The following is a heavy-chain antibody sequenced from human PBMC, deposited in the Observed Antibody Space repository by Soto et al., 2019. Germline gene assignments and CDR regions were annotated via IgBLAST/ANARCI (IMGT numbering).Heavy chain of an antibody. J-gene: IGHJ6*03. CDR1: GYTLTRYD. D-gene: IGHD6-6*01. CDR3: ARLSEESSSSNYYDFYMDV. V-gene: IGHV1-8*01. CDR2: MNPQTGNT. Sequence: QVQLVQSGSEGKEPGASMKISCQASGYTLTRYDITWVRQATGQGLEWMGWMNPQTGNTAYAEKFQGRVTMTRSASINTAYMELSGLRSEDTAVYYCARLSEESSSSNYYDFYMDVWGKGATVTVSS.